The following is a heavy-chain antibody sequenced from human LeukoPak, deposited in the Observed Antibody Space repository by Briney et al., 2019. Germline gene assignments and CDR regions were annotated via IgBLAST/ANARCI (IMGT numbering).Heavy chain of an antibody. CDR1: GGTFSSYA. CDR3: ARKVPNDSSGYYYRGQFDP. CDR2: IIPIFGTA. J-gene: IGHJ5*02. D-gene: IGHD3-22*01. Sequence: SVKVSCKASGGTFSSYAISWVRQAPGQGLEWMGGIIPIFGTANYAQKFQGRVTITANKSTSTAYMELSSLRSEDTAVYYCARKVPNDSSGYYYRGQFDPWGQGTLVTVSS. V-gene: IGHV1-69*06.